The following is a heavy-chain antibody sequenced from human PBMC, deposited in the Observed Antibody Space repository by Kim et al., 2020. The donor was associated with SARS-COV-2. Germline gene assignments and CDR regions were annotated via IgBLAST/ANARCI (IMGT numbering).Heavy chain of an antibody. J-gene: IGHJ4*02. CDR3: ASRTYDYVWGS. CDR1: GGSISSNNYY. Sequence: SETLSLTCTVSGGSISSNNYYWGWILQPPGKGLEWIGSIHYSGSTYYNPSLKSRVTISVDTSKNQFSLKLSSVTAADTAVYYCASRTYDYVWGSWGQGTLVTVSS. D-gene: IGHD3-16*01. CDR2: IHYSGST. V-gene: IGHV4-39*01.